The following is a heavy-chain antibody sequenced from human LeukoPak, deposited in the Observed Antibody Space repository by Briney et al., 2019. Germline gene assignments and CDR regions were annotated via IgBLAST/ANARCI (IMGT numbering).Heavy chain of an antibody. CDR2: ISWNSGSI. J-gene: IGHJ4*02. CDR1: GFTFDDYA. Sequence: GRSLRLSCAASGFTFDDYAMHWVRQAPGKGLEWVSGISWNSGSIGYADSVKGRFTISRDNVKNSLYLQMNSLRAEDTALYYCAKDSDSYGLDYWGQGTLVTVSS. D-gene: IGHD5-18*01. V-gene: IGHV3-9*01. CDR3: AKDSDSYGLDY.